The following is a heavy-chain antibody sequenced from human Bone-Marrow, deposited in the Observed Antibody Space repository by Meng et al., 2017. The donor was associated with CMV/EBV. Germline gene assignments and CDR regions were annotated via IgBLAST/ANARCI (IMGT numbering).Heavy chain of an antibody. D-gene: IGHD5-12*01. V-gene: IGHV3-23*03. J-gene: IGHJ4*02. CDR1: GFTLRSYP. Sequence: LSCAASGFTLRSYPLSWVRQAPGKGLEWVSIIYSDSSITYYADSVKGRFIISRDNSRNTLDLQMNSLRAEDTAVYYCAKDLRGYSNDYWGQGTLVTVSS. CDR2: IYSDSSIT. CDR3: AKDLRGYSNDY.